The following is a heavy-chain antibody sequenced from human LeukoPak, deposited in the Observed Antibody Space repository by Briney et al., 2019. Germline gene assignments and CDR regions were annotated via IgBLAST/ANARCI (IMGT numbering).Heavy chain of an antibody. CDR2: INPNSGGT. V-gene: IGHV1-2*04. CDR1: GYTFTGYY. D-gene: IGHD6-19*01. J-gene: IGHJ4*02. CDR3: ARVKQWLVYDY. Sequence: ASVKVSCKASGYTFTGYYMRWVRQAPGQGLEWMGWINPNSGGTNYAQKFQGWVTMTRDTSISTAYMELSRLRSDDTAVYYCARVKQWLVYDYWGQGTLVTVSS.